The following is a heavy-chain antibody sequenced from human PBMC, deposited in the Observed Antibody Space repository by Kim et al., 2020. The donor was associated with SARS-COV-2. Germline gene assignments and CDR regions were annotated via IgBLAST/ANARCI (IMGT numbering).Heavy chain of an antibody. CDR1: RFTFSSYA. V-gene: IGHV3-23*01. J-gene: IGHJ5*02. D-gene: IGHD4-17*01. CDR3: AKDPLGDYGSWFDP. CDR2: ISGSGGST. Sequence: GGSLRLSCAASRFTFSSYAMNWVRQAPGKGLDWVSGISGSGGSTSYADSVKGRFTISRDNSKNTLYLQMNSLRAEDTAVYYCAKDPLGDYGSWFDPWGQGTLFTVSS.